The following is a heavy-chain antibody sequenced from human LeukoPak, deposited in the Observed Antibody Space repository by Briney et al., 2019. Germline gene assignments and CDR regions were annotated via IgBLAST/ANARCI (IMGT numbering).Heavy chain of an antibody. Sequence: TGGSLRLSCEASGFTFSNYGMHWVRQAPGKGLEWVAFIRYDGSNKYYADSVKGRFTISRDNSKNTLYLQMNSLRAEDTAVYYCAKDYYYDSSGFTEDYFDYWGQGTLVTVS. CDR3: AKDYYYDSSGFTEDYFDY. V-gene: IGHV3-30*02. D-gene: IGHD3-22*01. CDR1: GFTFSNYG. J-gene: IGHJ4*02. CDR2: IRYDGSNK.